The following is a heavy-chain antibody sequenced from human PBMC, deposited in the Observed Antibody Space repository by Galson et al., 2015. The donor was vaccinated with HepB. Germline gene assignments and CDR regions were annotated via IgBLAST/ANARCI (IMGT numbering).Heavy chain of an antibody. Sequence: SLRLSCAASGFTFSSYSMNWVRQAPGKGLEWVSSISSSSSYIYYADSVKGRFTISRDNAKNSLYLQMNSLRAEDTAVYYCARGGPWVYYYDSSGYYSHYYYYGMDVWGQGTTVTVSS. CDR1: GFTFSSYS. CDR2: ISSSSSYI. J-gene: IGHJ6*02. V-gene: IGHV3-21*01. CDR3: ARGGPWVYYYDSSGYYSHYYYYGMDV. D-gene: IGHD3-22*01.